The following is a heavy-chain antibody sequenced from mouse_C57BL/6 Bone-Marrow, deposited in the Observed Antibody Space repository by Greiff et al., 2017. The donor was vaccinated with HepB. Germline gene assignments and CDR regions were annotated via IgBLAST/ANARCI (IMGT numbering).Heavy chain of an antibody. CDR2: IYPGDGDT. Sequence: VQLQQSGAELVKPGASVKISCKASGYAFSSYWMNWVKQRPGKGLEWIGQIYPGDGDTNYNGKFKGKATLTADKSSSTAYMQLSSLTSEDSAVYFCARERTDQGPFDYWGQGTTLTVSS. J-gene: IGHJ2*01. D-gene: IGHD3-2*02. CDR3: ARERTDQGPFDY. V-gene: IGHV1-80*01. CDR1: GYAFSSYW.